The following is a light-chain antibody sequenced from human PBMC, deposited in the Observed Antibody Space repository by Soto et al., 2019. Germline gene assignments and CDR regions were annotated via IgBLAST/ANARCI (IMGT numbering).Light chain of an antibody. J-gene: IGLJ1*01. CDR3: TSYSGSDIFYV. V-gene: IGLV2-14*01. CDR2: QVT. Sequence: QSALTQPASVSGSPGQSITISCTGTSSDIGGYYYVSWYQHHPGKAPKLLIYQVTNRPSRVSNRFSGSKSGNTASLTISGLQADDEADYYCTSYSGSDIFYVFGTGTKLTVL. CDR1: SSDIGGYYY.